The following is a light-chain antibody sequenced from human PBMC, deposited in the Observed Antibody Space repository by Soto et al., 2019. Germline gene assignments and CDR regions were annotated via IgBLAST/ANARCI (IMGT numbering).Light chain of an antibody. J-gene: IGKJ5*01. Sequence: EIVMTQSPVTRSVSPVERATLSFRASQVIKNYLAWFQQKPGQAPRLLIYGASTRATGIPDRFSGSGSGTQFTLTISRLQSEDSAVYFCQQNNRWPHITFGQGTRLEIK. CDR1: QVIKNY. CDR2: GAS. CDR3: QQNNRWPHIT. V-gene: IGKV3-15*01.